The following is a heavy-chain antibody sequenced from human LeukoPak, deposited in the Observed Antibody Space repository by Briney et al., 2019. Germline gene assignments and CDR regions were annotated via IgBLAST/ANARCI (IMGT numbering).Heavy chain of an antibody. Sequence: GGSLRLSCAASGFTFSSHAVHWVRQAPGKGLEWVAVISYDGSNKYYADSVKGRFTISRDNSKNTLYLQMNSLRAEDTAVYYCAKDPLRRYYYDSSGYLDYWGQGTLVTVSS. D-gene: IGHD3-22*01. CDR3: AKDPLRRYYYDSSGYLDY. CDR2: ISYDGSNK. CDR1: GFTFSSHA. J-gene: IGHJ4*02. V-gene: IGHV3-30*01.